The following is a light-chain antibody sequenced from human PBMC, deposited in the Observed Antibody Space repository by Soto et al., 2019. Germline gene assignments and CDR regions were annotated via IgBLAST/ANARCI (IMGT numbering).Light chain of an antibody. Sequence: DIVMTQSPLSLPVTPGEPASISCRSSQSLLHRNGYNYLDWYLQKPGQSPQLLIYLGSNRASGVPDRFSGSGSGTDFTLRISRXESEDVGVYYCMQALQTPLTFGGGTKVDIK. CDR3: MQALQTPLT. V-gene: IGKV2-28*01. J-gene: IGKJ4*01. CDR1: QSLLHRNGYNY. CDR2: LGS.